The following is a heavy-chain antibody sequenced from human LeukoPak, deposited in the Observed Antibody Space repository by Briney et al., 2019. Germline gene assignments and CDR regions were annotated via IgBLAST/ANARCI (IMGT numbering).Heavy chain of an antibody. J-gene: IGHJ4*02. CDR1: GYTFTAYG. CDR3: ARDPMIRGVVAYFDY. Sequence: ASVKVSCKASGYTFTAYGISWVRQAPGQGLEWMGWISGYSGNTKYAQKLQDRVTMTTETSTSTAYMELRGLRSDDTAMYYCARDPMIRGVVAYFDYWGQGTLVAVFS. V-gene: IGHV1-18*01. CDR2: ISGYSGNT. D-gene: IGHD3-10*01.